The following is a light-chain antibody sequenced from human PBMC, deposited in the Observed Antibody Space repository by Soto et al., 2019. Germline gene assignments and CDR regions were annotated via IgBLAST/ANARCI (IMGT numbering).Light chain of an antibody. J-gene: IGLJ1*01. CDR1: SSDVGGYNY. Sequence: QSALTKPASVSGSPGQSITFSCTGTSSDVGGYNYVSWYQQHPGKAPKLMIYDVTNRPSGVSNRFSGSKSGNTASLTISGLQADDEADYCCNSSKSSRTSVFGGGPVVT. V-gene: IGLV2-14*01. CDR2: DVT. CDR3: NSSKSSRTSV.